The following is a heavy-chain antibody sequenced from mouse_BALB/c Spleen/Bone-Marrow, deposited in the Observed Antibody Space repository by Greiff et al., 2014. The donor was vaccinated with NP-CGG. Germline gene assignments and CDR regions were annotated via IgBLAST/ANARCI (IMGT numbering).Heavy chain of an antibody. CDR2: LDPETGGT. J-gene: IGHJ4*01. Sequence: QVHVKQSGAELVRPGASVTLSCKASGYTFTDYEMHWVKQTPVHGLEWIGTLDPETGGTAYNQKFKDMATLTADKSSTTAYMELRSLTSEGSAVYYCANWGYYAMDYWGQGISVTVSS. CDR1: GYTFTDYE. V-gene: IGHV1-15*01. D-gene: IGHD4-1*01. CDR3: ANWGYYAMDY.